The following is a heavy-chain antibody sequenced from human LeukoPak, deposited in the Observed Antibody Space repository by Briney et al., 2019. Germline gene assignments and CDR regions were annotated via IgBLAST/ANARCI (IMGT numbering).Heavy chain of an antibody. CDR2: FYYSGNT. Sequence: SETLSLTCTVSGVSISSSNSYWGWIRQPPGKGLEWIGSFYYSGNTYYNASVKSRVTIPMQSSKNQFSLMLSSVTAADTAVYYCARQTGSGLFTLPGGQGTLVTVSS. J-gene: IGHJ4*02. CDR3: ARQTGSGLFTLP. CDR1: GVSISSSNSY. D-gene: IGHD3/OR15-3a*01. V-gene: IGHV4-39*01.